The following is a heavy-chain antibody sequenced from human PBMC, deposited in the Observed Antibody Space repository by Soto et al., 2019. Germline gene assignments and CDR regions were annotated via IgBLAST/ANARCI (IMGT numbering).Heavy chain of an antibody. CDR2: IYYSGST. CDR3: ARHLRLYDQFYFDY. D-gene: IGHD3-22*01. Sequence: SETLSLTCTVSGGSISSSSYYWGWIRQPPGKGLEWIGSIYYSGSTYYNPSLKSRVTISVDTSKNQFSLKLISVTAADAAVYYCARHLRLYDQFYFDYWGQGTLVTVSS. J-gene: IGHJ4*02. CDR1: GGSISSSSYY. V-gene: IGHV4-39*01.